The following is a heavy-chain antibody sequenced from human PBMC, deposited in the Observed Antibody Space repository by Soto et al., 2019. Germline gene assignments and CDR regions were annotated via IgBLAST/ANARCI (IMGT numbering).Heavy chain of an antibody. D-gene: IGHD2-2*01. CDR3: ARLSENCSSTSCSGGFWFDP. CDR1: GYSFTSYW. Sequence: GESLKISCKGSGYSFTSYWIGWVRQMPGKGLEWMGIIYPGDSDTRYSPSFQGQVTISADKSISTAYLQWSSLKASDTAMYYCARLSENCSSTSCSGGFWFDPWGQGTLVTVSS. CDR2: IYPGDSDT. V-gene: IGHV5-51*01. J-gene: IGHJ5*02.